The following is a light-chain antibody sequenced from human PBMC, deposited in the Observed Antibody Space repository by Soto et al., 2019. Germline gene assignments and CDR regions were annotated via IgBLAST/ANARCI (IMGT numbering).Light chain of an antibody. CDR3: QHYGISRT. Sequence: EIVMTQSPGTLSLSPGERATLSFRASQSVSSSYLAWYQHKSGQAPRLLIYAISSRAPGIPDRFSGSGSGTDFTLTISRLEPGDFAVYYCQHYGISRTFGQGTKVDI. CDR2: AIS. J-gene: IGKJ1*01. V-gene: IGKV3-20*01. CDR1: QSVSSSY.